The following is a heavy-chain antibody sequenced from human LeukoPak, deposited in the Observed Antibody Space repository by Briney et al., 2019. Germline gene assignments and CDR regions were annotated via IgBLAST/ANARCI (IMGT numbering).Heavy chain of an antibody. V-gene: IGHV3-30*18. CDR2: ISYDGSNE. CDR1: GFTFSSYG. J-gene: IGHJ6*04. D-gene: IGHD6-13*01. Sequence: GRSLRLSCAASGFTFSSYGMHWVRQAPGKGLEWVAVISYDGSNEYYADFVKGRFTISRDNSKNTLYLQMNSLRAEDTAVYYCAKDKGPIAAAHYYYGMDVWGKGTTVTVSS. CDR3: AKDKGPIAAAHYYYGMDV.